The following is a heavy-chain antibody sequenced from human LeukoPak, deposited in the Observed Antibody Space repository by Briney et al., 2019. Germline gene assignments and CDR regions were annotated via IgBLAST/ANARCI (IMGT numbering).Heavy chain of an antibody. J-gene: IGHJ4*02. CDR1: GGSFSSYY. CDR2: IYYSGST. D-gene: IGHD5-24*01. CDR3: ARVRRRWLQLLFDY. Sequence: SETLSLTCTVSGGSFSSYYWSWIRQPPGKGLEWIGYIYYSGSTNYNPSLKSRVTISVDTSKNQFSLKLSSVTAADTAVYYCARVRRRWLQLLFDYWGQGTLVTVSS. V-gene: IGHV4-59*12.